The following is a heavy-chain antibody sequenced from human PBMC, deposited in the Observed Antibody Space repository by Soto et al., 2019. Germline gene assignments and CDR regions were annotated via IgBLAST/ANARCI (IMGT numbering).Heavy chain of an antibody. D-gene: IGHD4-17*01. CDR3: ARSNGDYGDY. Sequence: SETLSLTCAVSGGSISSGGYSWSWILQPPGKGLEWIGYIYHSGSTYYNPSLKSRVTISVDTSKNQFSLKLSSVTAADTAVYYCARSNGDYGDYWSQGTPVTVSS. J-gene: IGHJ4*02. CDR1: GGSISSGGYS. CDR2: IYHSGST. V-gene: IGHV4-30-2*02.